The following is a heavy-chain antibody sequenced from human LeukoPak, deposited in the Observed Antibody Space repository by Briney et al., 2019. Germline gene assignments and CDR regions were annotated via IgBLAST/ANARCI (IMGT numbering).Heavy chain of an antibody. CDR3: ARLEIVVVPAATTHWYFDL. Sequence: SETLSLTCAVYGGSFSSYYWGWIRQPPGKGLEWIGSIYYSGSTYYNPSLESRVTISVDTSKNQFSLKLSSVTAADTAVYYCARLEIVVVPAATTHWYFDLWGRGTLVTVSS. V-gene: IGHV4-39*01. CDR2: IYYSGST. D-gene: IGHD2-2*01. CDR1: GGSFSSYY. J-gene: IGHJ2*01.